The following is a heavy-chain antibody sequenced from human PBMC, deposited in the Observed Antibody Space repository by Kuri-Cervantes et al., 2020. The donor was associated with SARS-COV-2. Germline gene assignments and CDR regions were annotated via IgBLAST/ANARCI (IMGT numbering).Heavy chain of an antibody. D-gene: IGHD3-16*01. CDR1: GFTFSSYA. V-gene: IGHV3-23*01. CDR2: ITGSAGRT. J-gene: IGHJ4*02. Sequence: GGSLRLSCSPAGFTFSSYAMTWVRQAPGKGREWVSTITGSAGRTNYADSVKGRFTISRDNSKNTMYLQMNSVRAEDTALYYCAKGISVAKARVGENWGQGTLVTVSS. CDR3: AKGISVAKARVGEN.